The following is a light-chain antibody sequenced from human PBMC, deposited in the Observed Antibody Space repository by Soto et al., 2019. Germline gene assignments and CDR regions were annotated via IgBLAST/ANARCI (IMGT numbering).Light chain of an antibody. J-gene: IGKJ1*01. CDR1: QSVSSSY. V-gene: IGKV3-20*01. Sequence: EIVLTQSPGTLSLSEVERATLSCMASQSVSSSYSAWYQQKPGQAPRLLIYGASSRATGIPYRFSGSGSGTDFTLTISRLEPEDFAVYYCQQYGSSPWTFGQGTKVDIK. CDR2: GAS. CDR3: QQYGSSPWT.